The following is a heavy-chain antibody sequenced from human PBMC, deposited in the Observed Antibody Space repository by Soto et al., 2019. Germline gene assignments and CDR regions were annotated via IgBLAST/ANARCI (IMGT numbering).Heavy chain of an antibody. Sequence: SEALSLTCAVAGGSISGGGYSWIWFGLTGGKGLEWIGYSYPTGTTYYNPSVVTRVTISIDMSKNQFSLHLTAVTAADTAESVCARAHAPPLPFGYWGPGTLVTVSS. V-gene: IGHV4-30-2*01. CDR1: GGSISGGGYS. J-gene: IGHJ4*01. CDR2: SYPTGTT. CDR3: ARAHAPPLPFGY. D-gene: IGHD2-15*01.